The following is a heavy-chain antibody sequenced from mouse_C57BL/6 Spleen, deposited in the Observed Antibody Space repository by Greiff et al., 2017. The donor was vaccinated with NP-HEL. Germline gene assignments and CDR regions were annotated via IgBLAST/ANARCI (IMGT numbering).Heavy chain of an antibody. Sequence: EVHLVESGGGLVKPGGSLKLSCAASGFTFSSYAMSWVRQTPEKRLEWVATISDGGSYTYYPDNVKGRFTISRDNAKNNLYLQMSHLKSEDTAMYYGARDGYGGSYGGAMDYWGQGTSVTVSS. CDR1: GFTFSSYA. V-gene: IGHV5-4*01. J-gene: IGHJ4*01. D-gene: IGHD1-1*01. CDR2: ISDGGSYT. CDR3: ARDGYGGSYGGAMDY.